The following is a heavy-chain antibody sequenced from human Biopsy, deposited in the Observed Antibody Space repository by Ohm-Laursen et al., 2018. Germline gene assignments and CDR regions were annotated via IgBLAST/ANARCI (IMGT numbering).Heavy chain of an antibody. CDR1: EGTFSNYG. Sequence: ASVKVSCKVPEGTFSNYGVNWVQQAPGQGLEWLGGNIPILGTGNYAQKFQGRVTVAADTSTSTATMELRSLRSDDTAVYYCATKLTGYFHHWGQGTLVIVSS. V-gene: IGHV1-69*06. CDR2: NIPILGTG. CDR3: ATKLTGYFHH. D-gene: IGHD3-9*01. J-gene: IGHJ1*01.